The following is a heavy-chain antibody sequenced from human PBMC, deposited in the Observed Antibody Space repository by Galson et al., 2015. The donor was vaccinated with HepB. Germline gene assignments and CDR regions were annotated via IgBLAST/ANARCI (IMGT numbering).Heavy chain of an antibody. D-gene: IGHD3-10*01. J-gene: IGHJ3*02. CDR3: VKDLRGGHPLSAFDI. CDR2: INPNTGDT. CDR1: GYIFTYYY. V-gene: IGHV1-2*02. Sequence: SVKVSCKASGYIFTYYYVHWVRQAPGQGLEWMGWINPNTGDTKYKQNFQGRVTTTRDTSITTAYMELSSLRSDDTAVYYCVKDLRGGHPLSAFDIWGQGTMVTVSS.